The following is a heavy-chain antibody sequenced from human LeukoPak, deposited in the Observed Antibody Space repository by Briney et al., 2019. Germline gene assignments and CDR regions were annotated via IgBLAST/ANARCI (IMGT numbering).Heavy chain of an antibody. CDR2: IYYSGST. CDR1: GGSISSGDYY. J-gene: IGHJ5*02. V-gene: IGHV4-30-4*08. CDR3: ARDWSITGTTHWFDP. Sequence: PSQTLSLTCTVSGGSISSGDYYWSWIRQPPGKGLEWIGYIYYSGSTYYNPSLKSRVTISADTSKNQFSLKLSSVTAADTAVYYCARDWSITGTTHWFDPWGQGTLVTVSS. D-gene: IGHD1-7*01.